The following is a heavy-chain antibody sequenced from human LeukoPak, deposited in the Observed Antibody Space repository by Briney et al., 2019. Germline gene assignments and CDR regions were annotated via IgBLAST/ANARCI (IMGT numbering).Heavy chain of an antibody. CDR1: GFTFSSYW. CDR2: IKQDGSEK. D-gene: IGHD3-16*01. CDR3: ARDWAPEEYYFDY. J-gene: IGHJ4*02. V-gene: IGHV3-7*01. Sequence: PGGSLRLSCAASGFTFSSYWMSWVRQAPGKGLEWVANIKQDGSEKYYVDSVKGRFTISRDNAKNSLYLQMNSLRAEDTAVYYCARDWAPEEYYFDYWGQGTLVTVSS.